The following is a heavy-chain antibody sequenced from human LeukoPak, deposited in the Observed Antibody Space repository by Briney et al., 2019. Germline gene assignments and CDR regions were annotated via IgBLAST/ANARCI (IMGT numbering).Heavy chain of an antibody. CDR2: ISGSGGST. D-gene: IGHD7-27*01. V-gene: IGHV3-23*01. CDR1: GFTFSSYA. J-gene: IGHJ4*02. Sequence: GGSLRLSCAASGFTFSSYAMSWVRQAPGKGLEWVSAISGSGGSTYYADSVKARFSISRDNSKNSLYLQMNSLRVEDTAMYYCTKTGGPWDWGQGTLVTVSS. CDR3: TKTGGPWD.